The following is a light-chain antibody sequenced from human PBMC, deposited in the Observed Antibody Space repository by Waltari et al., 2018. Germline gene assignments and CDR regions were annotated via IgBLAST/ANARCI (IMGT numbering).Light chain of an antibody. J-gene: IGKJ4*01. CDR1: QSVTNY. Sequence: EIVLTQSPATLSLSPGERATLPCRASQSVTNYLAWYQLKPGQAPRLLIYDASNRATGIPARFSGSGSGTDFTLTISNLEPEDSAVYYCQQRSKWPLTFGRGTKVEIK. V-gene: IGKV3-11*01. CDR3: QQRSKWPLT. CDR2: DAS.